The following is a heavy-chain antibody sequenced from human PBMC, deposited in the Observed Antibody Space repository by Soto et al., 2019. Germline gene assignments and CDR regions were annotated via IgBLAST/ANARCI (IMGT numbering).Heavy chain of an antibody. CDR3: ASLATTVTTFDY. CDR1: GGSISSSNW. J-gene: IGHJ4*02. D-gene: IGHD4-4*01. CDR2: IYPSGST. Sequence: QVQLQESGPGLVKPSGTLSLTCAVSGGSISSSNWWSWVRQPPGKGLEWIGEIYPSGSTNYNPSLKSRVTISVDKSKNQFSLMLTSLTAADTAVYYCASLATTVTTFDYWGQGTLVTVSS. V-gene: IGHV4-4*02.